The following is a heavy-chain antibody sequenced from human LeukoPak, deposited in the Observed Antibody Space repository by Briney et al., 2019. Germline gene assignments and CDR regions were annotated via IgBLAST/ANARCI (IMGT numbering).Heavy chain of an antibody. CDR3: ARGDYGGDYFDY. Sequence: GGSLRLSCEVPGFSFSDHSMSWIRQAPGKRLEWVSYISSGSTYTNYADSVEGRFTISRDNAKNSLYLQMNSLRAEDTAVYYCARGDYGGDYFDYWGQGTLVTVSS. V-gene: IGHV3-11*05. J-gene: IGHJ4*02. CDR2: ISSGSTYT. CDR1: GFSFSDHS. D-gene: IGHD4-23*01.